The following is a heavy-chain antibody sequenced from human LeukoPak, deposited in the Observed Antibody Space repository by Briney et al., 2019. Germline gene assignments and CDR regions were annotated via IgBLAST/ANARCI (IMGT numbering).Heavy chain of an antibody. V-gene: IGHV3-7*01. D-gene: IGHD6-13*01. CDR3: ANLAGIAAAGANPYAFDI. Sequence: GGSLRLSCAVSGFTFSNYWMSWVRQAPGKGLEWVANIDGDGSEKYYVDSVKGRFTISRDNSKNTLYLQMNSLRAEDTAVYYCANLAGIAAAGANPYAFDIWGQGTMVTVSS. CDR2: IDGDGSEK. J-gene: IGHJ3*02. CDR1: GFTFSNYW.